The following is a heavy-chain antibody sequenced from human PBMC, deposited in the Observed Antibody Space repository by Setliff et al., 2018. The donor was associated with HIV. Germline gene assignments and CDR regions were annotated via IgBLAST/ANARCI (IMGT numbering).Heavy chain of an antibody. CDR3: ARSLVPSGYYYGRHAFDI. Sequence: SETLSLTCAVFGGSFTDIGGSFTDYYWIWIRQPPGKGLEWIGEINHSGSTHYNPSLKSRFTISVDTSKNQFSLKVNSVTAADTAVYYCARSLVPSGYYYGRHAFDIRGQGTKVTVSS. CDR2: INHSGST. V-gene: IGHV4-34*01. CDR1: GGSFTDIGGSFTDYY. D-gene: IGHD3-22*01. J-gene: IGHJ3*02.